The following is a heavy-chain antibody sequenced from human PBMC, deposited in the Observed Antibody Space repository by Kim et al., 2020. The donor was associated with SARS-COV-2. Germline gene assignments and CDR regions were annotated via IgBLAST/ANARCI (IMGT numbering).Heavy chain of an antibody. J-gene: IGHJ4*02. V-gene: IGHV3-66*01. CDR2: DKA. Sequence: DKAHYVESVKGRLPISRDNSKNTLYLQMSSLRVEDTAVYYCATNLAAAGVVWGQGTLVTVSS. D-gene: IGHD6-13*01. CDR3: ATNLAAAGVV.